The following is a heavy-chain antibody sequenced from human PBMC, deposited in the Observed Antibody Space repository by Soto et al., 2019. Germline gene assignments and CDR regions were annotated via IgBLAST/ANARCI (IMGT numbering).Heavy chain of an antibody. V-gene: IGHV4-59*01. CDR3: ARGVEGYCSGGSCYGNDY. Sequence: SETLSLTCTASGGSISSYYWSWIRQPPGKGLEWIGYIYYSGSTNYNPSLKSRVTISVDTSKNQFSLKLSSVTAADTAVYYCARGVEGYCSGGSCYGNDYWGQGTLVTVSS. CDR1: GGSISSYY. D-gene: IGHD2-15*01. CDR2: IYYSGST. J-gene: IGHJ4*02.